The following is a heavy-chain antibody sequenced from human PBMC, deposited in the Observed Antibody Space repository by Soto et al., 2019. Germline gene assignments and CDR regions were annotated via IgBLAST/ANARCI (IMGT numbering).Heavy chain of an antibody. Sequence: LRLSCAASGFTFSSYAMHWVRQAPGKGLEWVAVISYDGSNKYYADSVKGRFTISRDNSKNTLYLQMNSLRAEDTAVYYCARELGYCSSTSCYGSADYWGQGTLVTVSS. V-gene: IGHV3-30-3*01. CDR1: GFTFSSYA. J-gene: IGHJ4*02. CDR2: ISYDGSNK. CDR3: ARELGYCSSTSCYGSADY. D-gene: IGHD2-2*01.